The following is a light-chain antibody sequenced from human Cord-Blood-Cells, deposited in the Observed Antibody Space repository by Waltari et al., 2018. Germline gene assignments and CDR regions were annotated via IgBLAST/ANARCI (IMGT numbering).Light chain of an antibody. J-gene: IGLJ3*02. V-gene: IGLV2-14*01. CDR2: DVS. CDR1: SSDVGGYNY. Sequence: QSALTQPVSVSGSPGQSITISYTGTSSDVGGYNYVSWYQQHPGKAPKLMIYDVSNRPSGVSNRFSGSKSGNTASLTISGLQAEDEADYYCSSYTSSSTQFGGGTKLTVL. CDR3: SSYTSSSTQ.